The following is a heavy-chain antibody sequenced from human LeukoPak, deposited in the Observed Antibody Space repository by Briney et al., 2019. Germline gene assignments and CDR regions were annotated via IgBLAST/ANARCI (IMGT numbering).Heavy chain of an antibody. CDR1: GLSFSSYR. CDR3: ARGVELRDGYYTRPFDY. Sequence: GGSLRLSCAASGLSFSSYRMTWVRQAPGKGRKWVSSISSSSSYIYYADSVKGRFTISRDNAKNSLYLQMNSLRAEDTAVYYCARGVELRDGYYTRPFDYWGQGTLVTVSS. J-gene: IGHJ4*02. CDR2: ISSSSSYI. D-gene: IGHD1-26*01. V-gene: IGHV3-21*04.